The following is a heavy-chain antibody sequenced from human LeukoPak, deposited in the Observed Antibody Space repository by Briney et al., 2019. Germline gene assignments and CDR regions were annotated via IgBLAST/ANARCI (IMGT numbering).Heavy chain of an antibody. CDR2: IYSGGST. CDR3: AREAGYYDSSGYEGISDY. J-gene: IGHJ4*02. D-gene: IGHD3-22*01. Sequence: GGSLRLSCAASGFTVSSNYMSWVRQAPGKGLEWVSVIYSGGSTYYADSVKGRFTISRHNSKNTLYLQMNSLRAEDTAVYYCAREAGYYDSSGYEGISDYWGQGTLVTVSS. V-gene: IGHV3-53*04. CDR1: GFTVSSNY.